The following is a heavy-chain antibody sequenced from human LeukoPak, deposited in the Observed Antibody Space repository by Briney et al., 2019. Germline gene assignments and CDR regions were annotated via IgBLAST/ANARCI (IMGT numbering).Heavy chain of an antibody. Sequence: SETLSLTCTVSGGSISSYYWSWIRQPPGKGREWIGYIYYSGSTNYNPSLQSRVTISVDTSKNQFSLNLRSVTAADTAVYYCAIMTTVTTGIDYWGEGTLVSASS. V-gene: IGHV4-59*01. J-gene: IGHJ4*02. D-gene: IGHD4-17*01. CDR2: IYYSGST. CDR1: GGSISSYY. CDR3: AIMTTVTTGIDY.